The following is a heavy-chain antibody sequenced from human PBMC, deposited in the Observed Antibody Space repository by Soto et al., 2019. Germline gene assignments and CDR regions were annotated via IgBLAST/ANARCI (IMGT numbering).Heavy chain of an antibody. CDR1: GFTFSSYS. D-gene: IGHD6-19*01. J-gene: IGHJ2*01. CDR2: ISYDGSNK. Sequence: QVQLVESGGGVVQPGRSLRLSCAASGFTFSSYSMHWVRQAPGKGLEWVAGISYDGSNKYYADSGKGRFTITRDNFKNTLDLQMNSLRARYTAVYYCASIRGIAVAGLVGHWYLDLWGRGTLVTVPS. V-gene: IGHV3-30-3*01. CDR3: ASIRGIAVAGLVGHWYLDL.